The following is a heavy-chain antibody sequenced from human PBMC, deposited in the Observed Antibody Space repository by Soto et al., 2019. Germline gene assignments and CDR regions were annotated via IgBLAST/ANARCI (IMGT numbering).Heavy chain of an antibody. CDR1: GFTFSSHS. Sequence: EVQLVESGGGLVQPGGSLRLSCAASGFTFSSHSMNWVRQAPGKGLEWVSYISNSGSNIYYADSVKSRFTISRDNAKTSLYLQMTCLRDEDTAVYYCARDPYSSTTVTIFDYWGQGTLVTVSS. CDR2: ISNSGSNI. V-gene: IGHV3-48*02. CDR3: ARDPYSSTTVTIFDY. J-gene: IGHJ4*02. D-gene: IGHD4-17*01.